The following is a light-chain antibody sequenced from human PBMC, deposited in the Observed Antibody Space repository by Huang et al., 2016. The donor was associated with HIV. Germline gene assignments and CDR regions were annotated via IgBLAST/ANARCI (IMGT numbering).Light chain of an antibody. V-gene: IGKV1-39*01. J-gene: IGKJ2*01. CDR2: AVA. CDR1: QSISSY. Sequence: DIQMTQSPSSLSASVGDRVTITCRASQSISSYLSWYQQKPGKAPNRLIYAVASLQSGVPSRCSGSGSGTDFTLTISNLQPEDFATYYCQQSYSSPYTFGQGTQLEIK. CDR3: QQSYSSPYT.